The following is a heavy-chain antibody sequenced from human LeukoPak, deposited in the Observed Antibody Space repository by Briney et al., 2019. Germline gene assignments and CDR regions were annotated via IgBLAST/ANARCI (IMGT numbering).Heavy chain of an antibody. V-gene: IGHV3-7*01. Sequence: GGSLRLSCAASGFTFSSYWMSWVRQAPGKGLEWVANIKQDGSEKYYVDSVKGRFTISRDNAKNSLYLQMNSLRAEDTAVYYCAREFYYYDSSGYWGYWGQGPLVTVSS. CDR2: IKQDGSEK. D-gene: IGHD3-22*01. J-gene: IGHJ4*02. CDR1: GFTFSSYW. CDR3: AREFYYYDSSGYWGY.